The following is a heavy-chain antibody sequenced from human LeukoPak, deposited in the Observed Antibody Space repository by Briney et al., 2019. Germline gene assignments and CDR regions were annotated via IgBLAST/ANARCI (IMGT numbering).Heavy chain of an antibody. D-gene: IGHD5-18*01. J-gene: IGHJ3*02. CDR2: IYPGDSDT. CDR3: ASSLFLIQLWGNSGAFDI. CDR1: GYSFTSYW. V-gene: IGHV5-51*01. Sequence: GESLKISCKGSGYSFTSYWIGWVRQMPGKGLEWMGIIYPGDSDTRYSPSFQGQVTISADKSISTAYLQWSSLKASDTAMYYCASSLFLIQLWGNSGAFDIWGQGTMVTVSS.